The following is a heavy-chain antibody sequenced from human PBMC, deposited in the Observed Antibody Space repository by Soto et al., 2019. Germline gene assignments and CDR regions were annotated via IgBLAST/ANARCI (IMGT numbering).Heavy chain of an antibody. CDR2: IKQDASES. CDR1: GFSFSNYW. J-gene: IGHJ4*02. D-gene: IGHD5-18*01. Sequence: GGSLRLSCVASGFSFSNYWVGWVRQAPGKGLEWVANIKQDASESYYVDSVRGRFTISRDNAHNSLYLQMSSLRAEDTAVYFCAGGYTYGYIHYWGRGTLVTGS. CDR3: AGGYTYGYIHY. V-gene: IGHV3-7*03.